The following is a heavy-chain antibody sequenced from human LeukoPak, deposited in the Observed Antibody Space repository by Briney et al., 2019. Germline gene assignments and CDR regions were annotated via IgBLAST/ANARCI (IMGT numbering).Heavy chain of an antibody. J-gene: IGHJ4*02. Sequence: SVKVSCKASGGTFSSYAISWVRQAPGQGLEWMGGIIPIFGTENYAQKFQGRVTITTDESTSTAYMELSSLRSEDTAVYYCARDLRPYGLEMATISDYWGQGTLVTVSS. CDR2: IIPIFGTE. V-gene: IGHV1-69*05. D-gene: IGHD5-24*01. CDR3: ARDLRPYGLEMATISDY. CDR1: GGTFSSYA.